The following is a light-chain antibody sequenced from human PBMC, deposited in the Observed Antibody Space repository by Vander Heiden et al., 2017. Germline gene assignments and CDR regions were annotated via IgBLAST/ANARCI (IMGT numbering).Light chain of an antibody. CDR2: DAS. Sequence: DIQMTQSPSTLSASVGDRVTITCRASQSITTWLAWYQQKPGKAPKLLIYDASNFQMGSPPRSRGSGLGTDSPPTTTSWNLVDFPPYSGQHYSIDFPTFGQGPKVE. CDR3: QHYSIDFPT. CDR1: QSITTW. J-gene: IGKJ1*01. V-gene: IGKV1-5*01.